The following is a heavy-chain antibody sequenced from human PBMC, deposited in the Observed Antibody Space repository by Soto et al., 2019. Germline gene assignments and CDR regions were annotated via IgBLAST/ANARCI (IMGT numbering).Heavy chain of an antibody. V-gene: IGHV4-34*01. D-gene: IGHD3-22*01. J-gene: IGHJ4*02. CDR3: ARGRTMIVVAPLWY. CDR2: INHSGST. CDR1: GGSFSGYY. Sequence: SETLSLTCAVYGGSFSGYYWSWIRQPPGKGLEWIGEINHSGSTNYNPSLKSRVTISVDTSKNQFSLKLSSVTAADTAVYYCARGRTMIVVAPLWYWGQGTLVTSPQ.